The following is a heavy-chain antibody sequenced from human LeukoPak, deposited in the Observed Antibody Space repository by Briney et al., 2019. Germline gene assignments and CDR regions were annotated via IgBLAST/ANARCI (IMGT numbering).Heavy chain of an antibody. Sequence: GGSLRLSCAASGFSFSSYGMHWVRQAPGKGLEWVAFIRYGGTYKYYADSVKGRFLISRDNAKNSLYLQMNSLRADDTAVYYCARFAAGGSYYYYMDVWGKGTTVTVSS. D-gene: IGHD3-10*01. CDR3: ARFAAGGSYYYYMDV. J-gene: IGHJ6*03. V-gene: IGHV3-30*02. CDR2: IRYGGTYK. CDR1: GFSFSSYG.